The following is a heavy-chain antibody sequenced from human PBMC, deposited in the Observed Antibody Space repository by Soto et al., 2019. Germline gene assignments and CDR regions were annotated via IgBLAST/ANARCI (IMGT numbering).Heavy chain of an antibody. Sequence: QVQLVESGGGVVQPGRSLKLSCAGSGFTFSSYAMHWVRPAPAKGLDVVAVISYDGSNKYYADSVKGRFTISRDNSKNTLYLQMNSLGPEDTAVYYCARDPLSSSQRCYFDYWGQGTLVTVSS. CDR3: ARDPLSSSQRCYFDY. D-gene: IGHD1-26*01. CDR1: GFTFSSYA. CDR2: ISYDGSNK. V-gene: IGHV3-30-3*01. J-gene: IGHJ4*02.